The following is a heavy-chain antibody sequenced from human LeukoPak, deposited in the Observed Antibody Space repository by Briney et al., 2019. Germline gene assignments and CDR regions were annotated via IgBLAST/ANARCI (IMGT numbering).Heavy chain of an antibody. V-gene: IGHV4-59*01. CDR1: GGSISSNY. Sequence: SETLSHTCTVSGGSISSNYWSWIRQPPGRGLEWIGYIYYSGSTNYNPSLKSRVTISVDTSKYQFSLKLSSVTAADTAVYYCARQIVVVVAATNRWYFDYWGQGTLVTVSS. CDR3: ARQIVVVVAATNRWYFDY. CDR2: IYYSGST. D-gene: IGHD2-15*01. J-gene: IGHJ4*02.